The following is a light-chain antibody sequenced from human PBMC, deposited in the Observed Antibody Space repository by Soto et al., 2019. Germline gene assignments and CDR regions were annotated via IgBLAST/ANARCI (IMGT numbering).Light chain of an antibody. Sequence: DIVMTQSPLSLPVTPGEPASISCRSSQSLLHSNGYNYLDWYLQKPGQSPQLLIYLGSNRASGVPDRFSGSGSGTDFTLKISRVEAEDVGVYYCIQALQNPKWTFGQGNKVEIK. V-gene: IGKV2-28*01. CDR2: LGS. CDR1: QSLLHSNGYNY. CDR3: IQALQNPKWT. J-gene: IGKJ1*01.